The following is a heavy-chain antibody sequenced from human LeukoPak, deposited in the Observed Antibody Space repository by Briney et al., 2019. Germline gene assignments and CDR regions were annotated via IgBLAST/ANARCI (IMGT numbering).Heavy chain of an antibody. Sequence: GASVKVSCKVSGDSFNTHAVSWVRQAPGQGPEWMGGVTPIFGTANCAQKFQGRVTITADESTNTAYMELNSLRSEDTAVYYYARCRTPYNNYYFDYWGQGTLVTVSS. CDR3: ARCRTPYNNYYFDY. J-gene: IGHJ4*02. CDR2: VTPIFGTA. D-gene: IGHD3-10*01. CDR1: GDSFNTHA. V-gene: IGHV1-69*13.